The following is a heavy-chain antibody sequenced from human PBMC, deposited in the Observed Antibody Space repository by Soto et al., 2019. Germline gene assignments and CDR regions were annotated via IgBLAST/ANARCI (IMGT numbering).Heavy chain of an antibody. CDR2: IYHSGRT. CDR3: ARWVEVSLDYFDS. V-gene: IGHV4-31*03. CDR1: GGSISNGYYY. Sequence: QVQLQESGPGLVKPSQTLSLTCTVSGGSISNGYYYWSWVRQNPGKGLEWIGHIYHSGRTYYNPPLKSRLTISVHTSKNQFSLNLSSVTAADTAVYYCARWVEVSLDYFDSWGQGTPVTVSS. J-gene: IGHJ4*02. D-gene: IGHD2-15*01.